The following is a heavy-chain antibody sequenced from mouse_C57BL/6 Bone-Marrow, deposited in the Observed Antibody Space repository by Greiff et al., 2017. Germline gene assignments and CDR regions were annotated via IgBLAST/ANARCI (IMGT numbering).Heavy chain of an antibody. V-gene: IGHV5-4*01. Sequence: EVQLKESGGGLVKPGGSLKLSCAASGFTFSSYAMSWVRQTPEKRLEWVATISDGGSYTYYPDNVKGRFTISRDNAKNNLYLQMSHLTSEDTAMYYCARDRLRRGFYYFDYWGQGTTLTVSS. CDR1: GFTFSSYA. J-gene: IGHJ2*01. D-gene: IGHD2-2*01. CDR3: ARDRLRRGFYYFDY. CDR2: ISDGGSYT.